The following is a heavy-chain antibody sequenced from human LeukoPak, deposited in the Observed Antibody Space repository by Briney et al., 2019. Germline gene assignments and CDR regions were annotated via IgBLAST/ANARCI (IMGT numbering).Heavy chain of an antibody. V-gene: IGHV3-53*01. CDR1: GFTVSSNY. CDR3: AKDGDYYDSSGYLDYFDY. D-gene: IGHD3-22*01. J-gene: IGHJ4*02. CDR2: IYSGGST. Sequence: PGGSLRLSCAASGFTVSSNYMSWVRQAPRKGLEWVSVIYSGGSTYYADSVKGRFTISRDNSKNTLYLQMNSLRAEDTAVYYCAKDGDYYDSSGYLDYFDYWGQGTLVTVSS.